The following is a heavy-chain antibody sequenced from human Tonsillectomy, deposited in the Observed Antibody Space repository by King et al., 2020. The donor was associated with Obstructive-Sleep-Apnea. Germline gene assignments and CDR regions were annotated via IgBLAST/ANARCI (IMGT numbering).Heavy chain of an antibody. J-gene: IGHJ6*02. V-gene: IGHV1-69*17. CDR2: IMPVANVV. D-gene: IGHD1-26*01. CDR1: GGTFTNYA. CDR3: AGTPPPVAVPDSSLWEHFFCYALDV. Sequence: QLVQSGAEVRKPGSSVTVSCKASGGTFTNYAITWVRQAPGQGLEWMGGIMPVANVVKLAQKFQDRVTINADRSTSTAYMELGSLTKDDTAVYYCAGTPPPVAVPDSSLWEHFFCYALDVWDQGTTVTVSS.